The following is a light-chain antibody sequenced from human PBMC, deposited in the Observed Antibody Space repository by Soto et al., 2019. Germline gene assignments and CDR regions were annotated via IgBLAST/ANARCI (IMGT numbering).Light chain of an antibody. CDR1: SGDVGTRNF. CDR2: QVT. V-gene: IGLV2-14*01. J-gene: IGLJ1*01. CDR3: SSYTDSNNYV. Sequence: QSVLNQPASVSGSPGQSITISSTGTSGDVGTRNFVSWYQQHPGKAPKLMIYQVTNRPSGVSNRFSGSKSGNTASRTISGLQAEDEADYYCSSYTDSNNYVFGTGTKVTVL.